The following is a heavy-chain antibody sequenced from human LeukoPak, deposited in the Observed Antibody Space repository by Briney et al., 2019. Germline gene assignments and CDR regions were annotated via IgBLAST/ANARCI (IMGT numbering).Heavy chain of an antibody. V-gene: IGHV5-51*01. CDR1: GYSFTRYW. Sequence: GESLKISCKASGYSFTRYWIAWVRQMPGKGLEWMRIINPAYSDTRYSLSIQGQVTISADMSISTAYLQWGSLKSSDTAMYHCARGEGGYNYIFWGQGTLVSVSS. CDR3: ARGEGGYNYIF. CDR2: INPAYSDT. D-gene: IGHD5-24*01. J-gene: IGHJ4*02.